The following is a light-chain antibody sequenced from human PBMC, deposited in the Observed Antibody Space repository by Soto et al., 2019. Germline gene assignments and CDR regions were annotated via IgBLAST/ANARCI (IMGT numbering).Light chain of an antibody. V-gene: IGKV3-11*01. J-gene: IGKJ4*01. Sequence: EIVLTQSPATLSVSPGERVTLSCRASESVDINLAWYQQKPGQAPRLLIHDASTRATGIPARFRGSGSGTDFTLTISSLEPEDFGVYYCQQRSNWPALTFGGGTKVDIK. CDR1: ESVDIN. CDR3: QQRSNWPALT. CDR2: DAS.